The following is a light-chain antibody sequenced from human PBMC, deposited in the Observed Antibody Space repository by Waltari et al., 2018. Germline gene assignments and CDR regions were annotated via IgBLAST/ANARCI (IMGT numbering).Light chain of an antibody. CDR2: GPS. CDR1: QSVGRT. Sequence: EIVLTQSPGTLSLSPGQTATLSCRASQSVGRTLAWYQQKSGRAPSLLIYGPSIRATGIPDRFSGSGSGTDFSLTIREVEPEDFAVYHCQHYLRLPVTFGQGTKVEI. V-gene: IGKV3-20*01. CDR3: QHYLRLPVT. J-gene: IGKJ1*01.